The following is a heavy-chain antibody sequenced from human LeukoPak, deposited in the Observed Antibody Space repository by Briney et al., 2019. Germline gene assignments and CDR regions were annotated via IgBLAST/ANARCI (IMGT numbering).Heavy chain of an antibody. CDR1: GGSVSSGSYY. CDR2: IYYSGST. V-gene: IGHV4-61*01. J-gene: IGHJ4*02. Sequence: SETLSLTCTVSGGSVSSGSYYWSWIRQPPGKGLEWIGYIYYSGSTNYNPSLKSRVTISVDTSKNQFSLKLSSVTAADTAVYYCAREGRDYYDSSGYYHFDYWGQGTLVTVSS. CDR3: AREGRDYYDSSGYYHFDY. D-gene: IGHD3-22*01.